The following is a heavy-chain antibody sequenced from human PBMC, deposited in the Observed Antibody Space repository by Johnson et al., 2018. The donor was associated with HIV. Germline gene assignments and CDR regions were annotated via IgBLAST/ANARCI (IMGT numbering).Heavy chain of an antibody. Sequence: VQLVESGGGLVQPGGSLRLSCAASGFTFSSYAMSWVRQAPGKGLEWVSTFSGSCDNTYYADSVRGRFAISRDNSKNTLYLQLNSLRAEDTAVYYCARLAIDYSSGWYGLAFDIWGQGTMVTVSS. D-gene: IGHD6-19*01. CDR3: ARLAIDYSSGWYGLAFDI. V-gene: IGHV3-23*04. J-gene: IGHJ3*02. CDR2: FSGSCDNT. CDR1: GFTFSSYA.